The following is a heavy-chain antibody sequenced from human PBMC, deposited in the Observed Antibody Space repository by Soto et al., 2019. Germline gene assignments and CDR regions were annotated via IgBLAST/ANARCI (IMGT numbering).Heavy chain of an antibody. CDR1: GGSISSYY. CDR3: ARDWRSSTWSGYFDL. V-gene: IGHV4-59*01. CDR2: TYYSGSA. D-gene: IGHD6-6*01. Sequence: QVQLQESGPGLVKPSETLSLICTVSGGSISSYYWSWIRQPPGKGLEWIGYTYYSGSANYNPSLKRRVTISVDTSKKQFSLKLTSVTAADTAVYYCARDWRSSTWSGYFDLWGRGALVTVSS. J-gene: IGHJ2*01.